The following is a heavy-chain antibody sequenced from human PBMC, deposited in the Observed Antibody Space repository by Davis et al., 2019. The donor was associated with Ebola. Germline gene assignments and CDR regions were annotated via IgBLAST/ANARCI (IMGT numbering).Heavy chain of an antibody. Sequence: PGGSLRLSCAASGFTVSSNYMSWVRQAPGKGLEWVSVIYSGGSTYYADSVKGRFTISRDNSKNTLYLQMNSLRAEDTAVYYCARGTLGWLQPEALDIWGQGTMVTVSS. CDR3: ARGTLGWLQPEALDI. CDR1: GFTVSSNY. CDR2: IYSGGST. V-gene: IGHV3-53*01. D-gene: IGHD5-24*01. J-gene: IGHJ3*02.